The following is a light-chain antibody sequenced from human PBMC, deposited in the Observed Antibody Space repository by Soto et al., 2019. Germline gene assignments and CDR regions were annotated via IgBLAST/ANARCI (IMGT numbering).Light chain of an antibody. CDR3: QQYGSSRLT. CDR2: GAS. CDR1: QSVSSSY. J-gene: IGKJ4*01. Sequence: EIVLTQSPGTLSLSPGERATLSCRARQSVSSSYLAWYQQKPAQAPRLLIYGASSRATGIPDRFSGSGSGTDFTLTTRRLEPEDFAVYYFQQYGSSRLTFGGGTKVEIK. V-gene: IGKV3-20*01.